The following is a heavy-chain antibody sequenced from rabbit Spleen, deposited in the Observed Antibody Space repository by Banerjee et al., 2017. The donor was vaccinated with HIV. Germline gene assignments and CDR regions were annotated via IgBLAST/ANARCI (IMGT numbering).Heavy chain of an antibody. V-gene: IGHV1S45*01. CDR1: GFSFSDRDV. CDR2: INTYTGKS. Sequence: QQQLVESGGGLVKPEGSLTLTCKASGFSFSDRDVMCWVRQAPGKGLEWIACINTYTGKSVYASWATGRFTISRTSSITVTLQMTSLTAADTATYFCARDLIGIIGWNFYLWGPGTLVTVS. J-gene: IGHJ4*01. D-gene: IGHD1-1*01. CDR3: ARDLIGIIGWNFYL.